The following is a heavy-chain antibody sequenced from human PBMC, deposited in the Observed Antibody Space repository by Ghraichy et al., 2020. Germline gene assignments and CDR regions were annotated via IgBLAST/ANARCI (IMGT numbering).Heavy chain of an antibody. J-gene: IGHJ4*02. CDR2: IKQDGSEK. Sequence: GGSLRLSCAASGVTFSSYWMSWVRQAPGKGLEWVANIKQDGSEKFFVDSVKGRFTISRDNAKNSLSLQINRLRAEDTAVYYCARGGANGAGDCWGQGTLVTVSS. D-gene: IGHD2-8*01. V-gene: IGHV3-7*03. CDR1: GVTFSSYW. CDR3: ARGGANGAGDC.